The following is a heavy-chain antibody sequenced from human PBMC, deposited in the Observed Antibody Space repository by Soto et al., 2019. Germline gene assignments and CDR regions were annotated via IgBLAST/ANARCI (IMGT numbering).Heavy chain of an antibody. V-gene: IGHV3-48*02. Sequence: PGGSLRLSCEASGFTFSSYSMNWVRHAPGKGLEWVSYITNDSGTKSYADSVKGRFAISRDNAEKSVYLQMNGLRDEDTAVYYCARVYSSGWYFDYWGQGTLVTVSS. CDR2: ITNDSGTK. J-gene: IGHJ4*02. CDR3: ARVYSSGWYFDY. CDR1: GFTFSSYS. D-gene: IGHD6-19*01.